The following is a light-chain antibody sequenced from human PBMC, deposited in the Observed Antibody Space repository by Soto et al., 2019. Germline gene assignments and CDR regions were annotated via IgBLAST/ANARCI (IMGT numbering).Light chain of an antibody. CDR1: EGLSSW. Sequence: DIQMTQSPSSGSASVGDRVTITCRASEGLSSWLAWYQQRPGKGPTLLIYGASVLQSGVPSRFSGSGSGTDFTLSIRGLQPEDFATYYCQQANSFPWTFGQGTKVDI. CDR2: GAS. J-gene: IGKJ1*01. CDR3: QQANSFPWT. V-gene: IGKV1D-12*01.